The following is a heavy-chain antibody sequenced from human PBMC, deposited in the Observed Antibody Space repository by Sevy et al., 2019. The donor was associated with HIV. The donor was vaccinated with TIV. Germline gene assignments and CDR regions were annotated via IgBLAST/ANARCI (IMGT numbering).Heavy chain of an antibody. CDR3: VGVEMATIRGYYYYMDV. CDR1: GGSISSYY. Sequence: SETLSLTCTVSGGSISSYYWSWIRQPAGKGLEWIGRIYTSGSTNYNPSLKSRVTMSVDTSKNQFSLKLSSVTAADTAVYYCVGVEMATIRGYYYYMDVWGKGTTVTVSS. J-gene: IGHJ6*03. V-gene: IGHV4-4*07. CDR2: IYTSGST. D-gene: IGHD5-12*01.